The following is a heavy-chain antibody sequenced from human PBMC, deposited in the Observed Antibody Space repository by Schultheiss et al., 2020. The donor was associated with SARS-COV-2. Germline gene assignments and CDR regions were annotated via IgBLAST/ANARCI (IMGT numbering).Heavy chain of an antibody. CDR1: GGSISSYY. V-gene: IGHV4-59*01. CDR3: ARVYCGGDCYSDL. D-gene: IGHD2-21*01. J-gene: IGHJ2*01. CDR2: IYYSGST. Sequence: SETLSLTCTVSGGSISSYYWSWIRQPPGKGLEWIGYIYYSGSTNYNPSLKSQVTISVDTSKNQFSLKLSSVTAADTAVYYCARVYCGGDCYSDLWGRGTLVTVSS.